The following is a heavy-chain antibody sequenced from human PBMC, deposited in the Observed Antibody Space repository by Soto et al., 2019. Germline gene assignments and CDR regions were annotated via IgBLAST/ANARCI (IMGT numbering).Heavy chain of an antibody. CDR3: AREYSSGWVQWHDP. D-gene: IGHD6-19*01. Sequence: QVQLQESGPGLVKPSETLSLTCTVSGGSMNSYSWNWIRQPPGKGLEWIGYIYDSGSTKYSPSLKTRVTISLDTSKNQFSLKLRSVTAADTAVYYCAREYSSGWVQWHDPWGQGTLVTVSS. CDR2: IYDSGST. V-gene: IGHV4-59*01. CDR1: GGSMNSYS. J-gene: IGHJ5*02.